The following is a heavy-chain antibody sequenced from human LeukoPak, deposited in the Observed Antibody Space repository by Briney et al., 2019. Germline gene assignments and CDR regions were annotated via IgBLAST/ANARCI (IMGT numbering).Heavy chain of an antibody. J-gene: IGHJ4*02. D-gene: IGHD4-23*01. CDR2: IYYSGST. Sequence: SQTLSLTCTVSGGSISSGGYYWSWIRQHPGKGLEWIGYIYYSGSTYYNPSLKSRVTISVDTSKNQFSLKLSSVTAADTAVYYCAITVVALYSNFDYWGQGTLVTVSS. CDR1: GGSISSGGYY. V-gene: IGHV4-31*03. CDR3: AITVVALYSNFDY.